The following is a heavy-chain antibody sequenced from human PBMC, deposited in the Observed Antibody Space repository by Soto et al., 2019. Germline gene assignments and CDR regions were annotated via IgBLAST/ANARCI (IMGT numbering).Heavy chain of an antibody. CDR2: NSGSGGST. Sequence: GGSLRLSCAASGFTFSSYAMSWVRQASGKGLEWVPANSGSGGSTYYADSVKGRFSISRDNSKNTLYLQMNHLRAEDTAVYYCAKVDCSSTSCYFLGPYNWFDPWGQGTLVTVSS. V-gene: IGHV3-23*01. CDR3: AKVDCSSTSCYFLGPYNWFDP. D-gene: IGHD2-2*01. J-gene: IGHJ5*02. CDR1: GFTFSSYA.